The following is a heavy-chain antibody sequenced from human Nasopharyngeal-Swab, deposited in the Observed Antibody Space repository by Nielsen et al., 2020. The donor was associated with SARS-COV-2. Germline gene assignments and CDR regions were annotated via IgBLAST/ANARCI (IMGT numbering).Heavy chain of an antibody. CDR3: TRDFSAAAGSFDI. CDR1: GFTFSTFW. J-gene: IGHJ3*02. CDR2: IKKDGGEK. D-gene: IGHD6-13*01. V-gene: IGHV3-7*01. Sequence: GESLKISCAASGFTFSTFWMSWVRQTPGKGLEWVANIKKDGGEKSYVDSVKGRFTTSRDNAKNSLYLQMHSLRAEDTAVYYCTRDFSAAAGSFDIWGQGTMVTVSS.